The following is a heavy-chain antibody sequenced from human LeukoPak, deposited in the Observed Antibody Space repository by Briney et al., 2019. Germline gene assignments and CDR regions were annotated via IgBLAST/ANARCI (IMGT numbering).Heavy chain of an antibody. CDR1: GFTFDDYA. D-gene: IGHD5-18*01. Sequence: PGGSLRLSCAASGFTFDDYAMHWVRQAPGKGLEWVSGISWNSGSIGYADSVKGRFTISRDNAKNSLYLQMNSLRAEDTALYYCAKGIESYGPPRFDYWGQGTLVTVSS. V-gene: IGHV3-9*01. J-gene: IGHJ4*02. CDR2: ISWNSGSI. CDR3: AKGIESYGPPRFDY.